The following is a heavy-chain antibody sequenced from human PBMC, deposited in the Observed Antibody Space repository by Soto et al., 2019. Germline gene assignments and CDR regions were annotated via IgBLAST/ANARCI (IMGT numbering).Heavy chain of an antibody. Sequence: SETLSLTCTVSGGSISTYYWSWIRQSPGKGLEWIGYIYYTGSTNYNPSLKSPVTISVDTSKNQISLHLTSVTAADTAVYYCARHLLRIAVAPDGFEIWGQGTMVTVSS. V-gene: IGHV4-59*08. CDR1: GGSISTYY. CDR2: IYYTGST. CDR3: ARHLLRIAVAPDGFEI. D-gene: IGHD6-19*01. J-gene: IGHJ3*02.